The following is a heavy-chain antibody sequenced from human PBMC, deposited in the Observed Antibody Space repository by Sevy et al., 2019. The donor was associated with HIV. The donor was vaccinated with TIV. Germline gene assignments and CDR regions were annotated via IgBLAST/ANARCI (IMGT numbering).Heavy chain of an antibody. D-gene: IGHD6-13*01. J-gene: IGHJ4*02. CDR2: VKQDESVK. V-gene: IGHV3-7*01. Sequence: GGSLRLSCVASGFTLDSYWMSWVRQTPGKGLEWVANVKQDESVKYYVDSVQGRFTISQDNARNLVYLQMNSLRVDDTALDYCVRAIAEHDSFWGQGTLVTVSS. CDR3: VRAIAEHDSF. CDR1: GFTLDSYW.